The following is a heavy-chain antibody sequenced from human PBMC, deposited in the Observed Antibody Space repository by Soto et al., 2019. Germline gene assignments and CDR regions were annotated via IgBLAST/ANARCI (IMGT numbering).Heavy chain of an antibody. CDR3: ARVKAAAGFYYYYYGMDV. V-gene: IGHV4-59*01. CDR1: GGSISSYY. J-gene: IGHJ6*02. D-gene: IGHD6-13*01. Sequence: SETLSLTCTVSGGSISSYYWSWIRQPPGKGLEWIGYIYYSGSTNYNPSLKSRVTISVDTSKNQFSLKLSSVTAADTAVYYCARVKAAAGFYYYYYGMDVWGQGTTVTVSS. CDR2: IYYSGST.